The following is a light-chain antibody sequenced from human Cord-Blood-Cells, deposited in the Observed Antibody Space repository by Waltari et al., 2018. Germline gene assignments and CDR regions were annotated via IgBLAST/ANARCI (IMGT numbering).Light chain of an antibody. J-gene: IGKJ3*01. V-gene: IGKV1-9*01. CDR3: QQLTH. CDR2: AAS. CDR1: QGISSY. Sequence: DIQLTQSPSFLSASVGDRVTITCRASQGISSYLAWYQQKPGKAHKLLIYAASTLQSGVPSRFSGSGSGTEFTLTISSLQPEDFATYYCQQLTHFGPGTKVDIK.